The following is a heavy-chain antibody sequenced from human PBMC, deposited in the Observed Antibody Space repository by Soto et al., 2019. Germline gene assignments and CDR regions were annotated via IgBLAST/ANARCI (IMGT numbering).Heavy chain of an antibody. V-gene: IGHV1-8*01. Sequence: ASVKVSCKASGYTFTSYDINWVRQATGQGLEWMGWMNPNSGNTGYAQKFQGRVTMTRNTSISTAYMELSSLRSEDTAVYYCARGPYWYDFWSGYYRVRPYYFDYWGQGTLVTVSS. D-gene: IGHD3-3*01. CDR3: ARGPYWYDFWSGYYRVRPYYFDY. J-gene: IGHJ4*02. CDR1: GYTFTSYD. CDR2: MNPNSGNT.